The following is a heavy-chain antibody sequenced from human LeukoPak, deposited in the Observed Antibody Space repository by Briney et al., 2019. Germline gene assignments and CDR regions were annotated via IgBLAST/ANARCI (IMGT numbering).Heavy chain of an antibody. Sequence: TSETLSLTCTVSGGSISSYYWSWIRQPPGKGLEWIGYIYYSGSTNYNPSLKSQVTISVDTSKNQFSLKLSSVTAADTAVYYCARVELLWFGELWGNWFDPWGQGTLVAVSS. J-gene: IGHJ5*02. CDR3: ARVELLWFGELWGNWFDP. CDR1: GGSISSYY. CDR2: IYYSGST. V-gene: IGHV4-59*01. D-gene: IGHD3-10*01.